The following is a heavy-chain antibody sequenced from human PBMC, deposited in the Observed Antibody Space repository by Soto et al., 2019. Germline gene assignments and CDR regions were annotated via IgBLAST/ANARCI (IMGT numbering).Heavy chain of an antibody. CDR1: GGSFSGYY. D-gene: IGHD3-3*01. CDR3: ARVTGLRFLEWLSYYYYYYGMDV. Sequence: SETLSLTCAVYGGSFSGYYWSWIRQPPGKGLEWIGEINHSGSTNYNPSLKSRVTISVDTSKKQFSLKLSSVTAADTAVYYCARVTGLRFLEWLSYYYYYYGMDVWGQGTTVTVSS. CDR2: INHSGST. V-gene: IGHV4-34*01. J-gene: IGHJ6*02.